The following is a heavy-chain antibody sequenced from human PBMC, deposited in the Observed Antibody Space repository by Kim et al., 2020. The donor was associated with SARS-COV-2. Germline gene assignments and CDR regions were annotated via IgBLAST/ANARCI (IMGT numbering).Heavy chain of an antibody. D-gene: IGHD3-10*01. CDR3: ARDRGVITHGAFDI. Sequence: SETLSLTCTVSGGSVSSGSYYWSWIRQPPGKGLEWIGDIYYSGSTTYNPSLKSRVTISVDTSKNQFSLKLSSVTAADTAGYYCARDRGVITHGAFDIWGQRTMVTVSS. CDR2: IYYSGST. J-gene: IGHJ3*02. CDR1: GGSVSSGSYY. V-gene: IGHV4-61*01.